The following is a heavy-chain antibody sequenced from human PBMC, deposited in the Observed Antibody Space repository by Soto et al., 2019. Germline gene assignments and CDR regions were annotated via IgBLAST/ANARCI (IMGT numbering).Heavy chain of an antibody. CDR2: INGDNGNT. Sequence: QVQLVQSGAEVKKPGASVKVSCQASGYRFSNNGISWVRQSPGQGFEWMGWINGDNGNTNYAQKFQGRVTMTTDTSTSTAYMELRSLRSDDTAVYYCARDLGYGDYGTDFWGQGTLVTVSS. CDR1: GYRFSNNG. V-gene: IGHV1-18*04. CDR3: ARDLGYGDYGTDF. D-gene: IGHD4-17*01. J-gene: IGHJ4*02.